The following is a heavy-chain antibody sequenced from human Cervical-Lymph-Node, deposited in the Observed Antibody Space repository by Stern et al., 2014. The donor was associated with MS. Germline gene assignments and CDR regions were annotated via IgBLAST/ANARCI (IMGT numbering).Heavy chain of an antibody. D-gene: IGHD3-22*01. CDR3: ARATGDYDSSGEFYYYYTGLDV. CDR1: GGSISSYD. V-gene: IGHV4-59*01. CDR2: IYNSGST. Sequence: QLQLQESGPGLVKSSETLSLTCTVSGGSISSYDWSWIRQPPGKGLEWIGNIYNSGSTNYNPSLKSRVTISVDTSKNQFSLKVNSVTAADTAVYYCARATGDYDSSGEFYYYYTGLDVWGQGTTVTVSS. J-gene: IGHJ6*02.